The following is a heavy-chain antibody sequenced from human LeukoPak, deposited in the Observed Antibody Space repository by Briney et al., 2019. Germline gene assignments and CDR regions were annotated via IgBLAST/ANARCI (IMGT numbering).Heavy chain of an antibody. J-gene: IGHJ4*02. CDR1: GGSITSSSDY. V-gene: IGHV4-39*01. Sequence: SETLSLTCTVSGGSITSSSDYWGWIRQPPGKGREWIGSIYYSGSTYYNPSLKSRVTISVDTSKDQFSLKLSSVTAADTAVHSCARHSFSSGWKSFDYWGQGTLVTVSS. CDR2: IYYSGST. D-gene: IGHD6-19*01. CDR3: ARHSFSSGWKSFDY.